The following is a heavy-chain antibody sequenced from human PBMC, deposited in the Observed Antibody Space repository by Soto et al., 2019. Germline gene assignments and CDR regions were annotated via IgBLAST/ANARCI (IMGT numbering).Heavy chain of an antibody. D-gene: IGHD3-3*01. J-gene: IGHJ4*02. V-gene: IGHV3-23*01. CDR1: GFSFNNYD. Sequence: EVQLLESGGGLVKPGGSLRLSCATSGFSFNNYDMSWVRQAPGKGLEWVSAISGSGGSTYYADSVKGRFTISRDNSKNTLYLQMNSLRVEDTAVYYCAKRTDFWSGYYNHFDYWGQGTLVTVSS. CDR3: AKRTDFWSGYYNHFDY. CDR2: ISGSGGST.